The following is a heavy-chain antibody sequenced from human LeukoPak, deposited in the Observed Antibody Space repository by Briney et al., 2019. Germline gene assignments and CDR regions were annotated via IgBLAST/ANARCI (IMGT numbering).Heavy chain of an antibody. J-gene: IGHJ4*02. V-gene: IGHV4-61*02. CDR3: ARAIAVAGTGAFDY. Sequence: SQTLSLTCTVSGGSIGSGSYYWSWIRQPAGKGLEWIGRIYTSGSTNYNPPLKSRVTISVDTSKNQFSLKLSSVTAADTAVYYCARAIAVAGTGAFDYWGQGTLVTVSS. CDR2: IYTSGST. D-gene: IGHD6-19*01. CDR1: GGSIGSGSYY.